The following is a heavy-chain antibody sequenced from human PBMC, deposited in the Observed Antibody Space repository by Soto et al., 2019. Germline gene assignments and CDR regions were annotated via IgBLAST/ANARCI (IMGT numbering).Heavy chain of an antibody. CDR3: ARDHCGSTCFVGVYDFFGIDV. J-gene: IGHJ6*02. CDR2: ISSSGDAI. CDR1: GFIFSDYT. D-gene: IGHD3-16*01. Sequence: GGSLRLSCAASGFIFSDYTMTWVRQAPGRGLEFVSHISSSGDAILYAESVKGRFTVSRDNAKNSLYLQMNSLRDDDTAVYFCARDHCGSTCFVGVYDFFGIDVWGQVTAVTVS. V-gene: IGHV3-48*02.